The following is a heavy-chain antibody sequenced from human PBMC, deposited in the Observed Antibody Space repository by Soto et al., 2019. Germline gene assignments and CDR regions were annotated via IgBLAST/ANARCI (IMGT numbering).Heavy chain of an antibody. CDR3: AGGRGLLWFGELLTAPDY. Sequence: SETLSLTCTVSGGSISSSSYYWGWIRQPPGKGLEWIGSIYYSGSTYYNPSLKSRVTISVDTSKNQFSLKLSSVTAADTAVYYCAGGRGLLWFGELLTAPDYWGQGTLVTVSS. CDR2: IYYSGST. J-gene: IGHJ4*02. V-gene: IGHV4-39*01. D-gene: IGHD3-10*01. CDR1: GGSISSSSYY.